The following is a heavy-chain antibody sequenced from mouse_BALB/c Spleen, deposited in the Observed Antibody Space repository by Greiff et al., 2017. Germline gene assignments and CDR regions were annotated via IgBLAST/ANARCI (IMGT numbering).Heavy chain of an antibody. Sequence: EVKLVESGGGLVQPGGSRKLSCAASGFTFSSFGMHWVRQAPEKGLEWVAYISSGSSTIYYADTVKGRFTISRDNPKNTLFLQMTSLRSEDTAMYYCARSGGTGTLDYWGQGTTLTVSS. CDR1: GFTFSSFG. CDR3: ARSGGTGTLDY. J-gene: IGHJ2*01. D-gene: IGHD4-1*01. CDR2: ISSGSSTI. V-gene: IGHV5-17*02.